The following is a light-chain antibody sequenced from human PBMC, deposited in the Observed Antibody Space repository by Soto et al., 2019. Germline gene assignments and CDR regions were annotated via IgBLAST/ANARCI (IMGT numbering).Light chain of an antibody. CDR1: QSVSSSY. V-gene: IGKV3-20*01. Sequence: ESLLAQSPGTPSLFTGEGATRSSSASQSVSSSYLAWYQQEPGQAPRLLIYGASSRATGIPDRFSGSGSATDFTLTISRLEPEDFAVYYCQQCGSSPRTFGQGTKVDIK. CDR2: GAS. CDR3: QQCGSSPRT. J-gene: IGKJ1*01.